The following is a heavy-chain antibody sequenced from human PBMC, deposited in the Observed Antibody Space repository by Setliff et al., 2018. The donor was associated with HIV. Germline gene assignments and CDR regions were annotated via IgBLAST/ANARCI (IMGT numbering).Heavy chain of an antibody. CDR1: GYSFTSYW. CDR3: ANSYSASGNYHYYDYLDV. J-gene: IGHJ6*03. Sequence: TGESLKISCKGSGYSFTSYWIGWVRQMPGKGLEWMGIIYPGDSDTRYSPSFQGQVTISADKSISTAYLQWSSLKASDTAMYYCANSYSASGNYHYYDYLDVWGKGTTVTVSS. V-gene: IGHV5-51*01. D-gene: IGHD3-10*01. CDR2: IYPGDSDT.